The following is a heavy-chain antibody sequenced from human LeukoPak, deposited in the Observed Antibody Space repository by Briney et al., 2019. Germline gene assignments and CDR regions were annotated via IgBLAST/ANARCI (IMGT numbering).Heavy chain of an antibody. CDR1: GFTFSTYD. CDR2: VDTGGGT. Sequence: QPGRSLRLSCAASGFTFSTYDMHWVRQGTGEGLEWVSAVDTGGGTYYPGSVKGRFTISRENTGNSLYLQMNSLRAGDTAVYYCIRESNYYDSSASPGYFDLWGRGTLVTVSS. D-gene: IGHD3-22*01. CDR3: IRESNYYDSSASPGYFDL. V-gene: IGHV3-13*04. J-gene: IGHJ2*01.